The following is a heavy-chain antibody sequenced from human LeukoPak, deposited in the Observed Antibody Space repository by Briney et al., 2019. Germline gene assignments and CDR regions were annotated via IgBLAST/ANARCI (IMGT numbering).Heavy chain of an antibody. D-gene: IGHD2-15*01. J-gene: IGHJ6*03. V-gene: IGHV4-59*01. Sequence: PSETLSLTCAVHGEPLNGYYWSWVRQPPGKGLEWIGYIYYSGSTNYNPSLKSRVTISVDTSKNQFSLKLSSVTAADTAVYYCARSVEGYCSGGSCYSYYYYMDVWGKGTTVTVSS. CDR1: GEPLNGYY. CDR3: ARSVEGYCSGGSCYSYYYYMDV. CDR2: IYYSGST.